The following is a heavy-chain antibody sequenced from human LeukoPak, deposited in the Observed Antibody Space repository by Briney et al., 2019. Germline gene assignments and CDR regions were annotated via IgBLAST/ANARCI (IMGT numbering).Heavy chain of an antibody. V-gene: IGHV1-18*01. Sequence: GASVKVSCKASGYTFTNYGISWVRQAPGQGLEWMGWISTYNGNTTYVQKLQGRVTMTTDTSTSTAYMELRSLRSDDTAVYYCARDIKRSRARWENLGFDPWGQGTLVTVSS. J-gene: IGHJ5*02. D-gene: IGHD1-26*01. CDR1: GYTFTNYG. CDR3: ARDIKRSRARWENLGFDP. CDR2: ISTYNGNT.